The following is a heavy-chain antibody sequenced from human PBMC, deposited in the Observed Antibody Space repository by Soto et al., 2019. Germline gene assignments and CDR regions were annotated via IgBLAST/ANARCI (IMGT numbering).Heavy chain of an antibody. CDR3: AKDNGVITFGGVIGQFDY. J-gene: IGHJ4*02. Sequence: PGGSLRLSCAASGFTFSSYAMSWVRQAPGKGLEWVSAISGSGGSTYYADSVKGRFTISRDNSKNTLYLQMNSLRAEDTAVYYCAKDNGVITFGGVIGQFDYWGQGTLVTVSS. V-gene: IGHV3-23*01. D-gene: IGHD3-16*02. CDR1: GFTFSSYA. CDR2: ISGSGGST.